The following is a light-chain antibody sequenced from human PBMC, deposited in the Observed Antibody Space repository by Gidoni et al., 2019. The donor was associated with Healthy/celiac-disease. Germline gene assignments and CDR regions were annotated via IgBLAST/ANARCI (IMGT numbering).Light chain of an antibody. J-gene: IGLJ2*01. CDR2: QDN. CDR1: KLGDKY. CDR3: QAWDSSTVV. Sequence: SYALTQPPSVSVSPGQTASITCSGDKLGDKYVCWYQQKPGQSPILVMYQDNKRPSGIPERFSGSNSGNTATLTISGTQAMDEADYHCQAWDSSTVVFGGGTKLTVL. V-gene: IGLV3-1*01.